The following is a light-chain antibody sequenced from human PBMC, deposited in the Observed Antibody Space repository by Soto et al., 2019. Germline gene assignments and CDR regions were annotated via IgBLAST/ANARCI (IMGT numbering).Light chain of an antibody. V-gene: IGLV1-44*01. CDR1: ISNIGKDT. CDR3: STWDDSLNGWV. J-gene: IGLJ3*02. CDR2: NDD. Sequence: QSVLTQPTSVSGTPGLRVNISCSGGISNIGKDTVNWYQQLPGTAPKLLMFNDDKRPSGVPDRFSCSRSGTSASLATSGLQSADEAVYFCSTWDDSLNGWVFGGGTKVTVL.